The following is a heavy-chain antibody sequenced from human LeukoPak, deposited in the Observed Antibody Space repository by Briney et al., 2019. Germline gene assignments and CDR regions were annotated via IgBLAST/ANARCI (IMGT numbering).Heavy chain of an antibody. J-gene: IGHJ4*02. V-gene: IGHV1-8*02. CDR3: TRGRRKGYCSGGSCYPDY. CDR1: GGTFSSYA. Sequence: ASVKVSCKASGGTFSSYAFSWVRQAPGQGLEWMGWMNPNSGNTGYAQKIQGRVTMTRNTSISTAYMELSSLRSEDTAVYYCTRGRRKGYCSGGSCYPDYWGQGTLVTVSS. CDR2: MNPNSGNT. D-gene: IGHD2-15*01.